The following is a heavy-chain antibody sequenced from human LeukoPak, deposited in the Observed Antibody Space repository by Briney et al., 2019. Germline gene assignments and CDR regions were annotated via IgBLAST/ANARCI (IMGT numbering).Heavy chain of an antibody. CDR2: INPNSGGT. CDR3: ARGYSGSYFGNTDY. D-gene: IGHD1-26*01. Sequence: GASVKVSCKASGYTFTGYYMHWVRQAPGQGLEWMGWINPNSGGTNYAQKFQGRVTMTRDTSISTAYMELSRLRSDDTAVYYCARGYSGSYFGNTDYWGQGTLVTVCS. J-gene: IGHJ4*02. V-gene: IGHV1-2*02. CDR1: GYTFTGYY.